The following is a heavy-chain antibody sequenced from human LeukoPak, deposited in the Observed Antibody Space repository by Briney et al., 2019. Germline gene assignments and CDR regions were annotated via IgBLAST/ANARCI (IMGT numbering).Heavy chain of an antibody. CDR1: GGSISSSSYY. CDR2: IYYSGNT. D-gene: IGHD2-2*01. Sequence: SETLSLTCTVSGGSISSSSYYWGWIRQPPGKGLEWIGSIYYSGNTYYNPSLKSRVTISVDTSKNQFSLKLSSVTAADTAMYYCARQSLEFCSSTSCLDFDYWGQGTLVTVSS. V-gene: IGHV4-39*01. CDR3: ARQSLEFCSSTSCLDFDY. J-gene: IGHJ4*02.